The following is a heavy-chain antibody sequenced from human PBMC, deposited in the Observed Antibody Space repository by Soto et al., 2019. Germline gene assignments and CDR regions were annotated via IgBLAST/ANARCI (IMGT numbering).Heavy chain of an antibody. D-gene: IGHD1-26*01. CDR2: IYNSVST. CDR1: GGSMSNYY. Sequence: SETLSLTCSVSGGSMSNYYWSWIRQPPGKGLEWIGYIYNSVSTNYNPSLKSQVTISGDMSKSQFSLKVSSVTAADTAVYYCARDSGAAYFDYWGQGILVTVSS. CDR3: ARDSGAAYFDY. J-gene: IGHJ4*02. V-gene: IGHV4-59*01.